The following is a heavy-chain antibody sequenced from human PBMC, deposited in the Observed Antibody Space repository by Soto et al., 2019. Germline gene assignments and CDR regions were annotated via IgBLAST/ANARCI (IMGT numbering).Heavy chain of an antibody. V-gene: IGHV3-9*01. CDR3: ARAMYKTSPTLIFDF. Sequence: EVQLVESGGGLVQPGRSLRLSCAASGFTFDDYAMHWVRQVPGKGLEWVSGISWNSVFVVYADSVKGRFTISRDNAKTSLYLEMNSLRAEDTALYYCARAMYKTSPTLIFDFWGQGTLVTVSS. CDR2: ISWNSVFV. J-gene: IGHJ4*02. D-gene: IGHD1-20*01. CDR1: GFTFDDYA.